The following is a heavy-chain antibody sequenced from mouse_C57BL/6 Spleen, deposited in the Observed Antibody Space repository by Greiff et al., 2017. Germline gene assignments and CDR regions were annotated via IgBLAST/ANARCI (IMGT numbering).Heavy chain of an antibody. Sequence: VKLLESGPGLVQPSQSLSITCTASGFSLTSYGVHWVRQSQGKGLEWLGVIWSGGSTDYNAAFISRLSISKDNSKSQVFFKMNSLQADDTAIYYCASRTVPLCFDYWGQGTTLTVSS. CDR1: GFSLTSYG. V-gene: IGHV2-2*01. CDR3: ASRTVPLCFDY. D-gene: IGHD1-1*01. J-gene: IGHJ2*01. CDR2: IWSGGST.